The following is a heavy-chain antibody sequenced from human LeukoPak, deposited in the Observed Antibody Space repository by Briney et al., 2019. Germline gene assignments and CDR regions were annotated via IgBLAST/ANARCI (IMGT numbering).Heavy chain of an antibody. Sequence: SQTLSLTCAVSGDRVSSNSAAWNWIRPSPSRGLEWLGRTYYRSKWYNDYAESVKSRITINPDTSKNQFSLQLNSVTPKDTAVYYCARGKSGIAAPATLDYWGQGTLVTVSS. J-gene: IGHJ4*02. CDR3: ARGKSGIAAPATLDY. CDR2: TYYRSKWYN. CDR1: GDRVSSNSAA. V-gene: IGHV6-1*01. D-gene: IGHD6-13*01.